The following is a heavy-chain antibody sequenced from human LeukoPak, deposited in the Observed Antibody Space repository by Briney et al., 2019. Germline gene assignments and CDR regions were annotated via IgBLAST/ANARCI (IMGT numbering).Heavy chain of an antibody. CDR3: ASGSGSYYKSVLPPKNYYFDY. D-gene: IGHD3-10*01. Sequence: WASVKVSCKASGYTFTSYYMHCVRQAPGQGLEWMGIINPSGGSTSYAQKFQGRVTITADESTSTAYMELSSLRSEDTAVYYCASGSGSYYKSVLPPKNYYFDYWGQGTLVTVSS. J-gene: IGHJ4*02. CDR1: GYTFTSYY. CDR2: INPSGGST. V-gene: IGHV1-46*01.